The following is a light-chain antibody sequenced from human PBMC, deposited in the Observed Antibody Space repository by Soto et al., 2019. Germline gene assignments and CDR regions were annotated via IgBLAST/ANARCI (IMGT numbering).Light chain of an antibody. CDR3: HQRSNWPPLVT. CDR2: DAS. Sequence: EFVLTQSPATLSLSPGERATLSCRASQSVSSYLAWYQQKPGQAPRLLIYDASNRATGIPARFSGSGSGTDFTLTISSLEPEDFAVYYCHQRSNWPPLVTFGQGTRLEIK. V-gene: IGKV3-11*01. J-gene: IGKJ5*01. CDR1: QSVSSY.